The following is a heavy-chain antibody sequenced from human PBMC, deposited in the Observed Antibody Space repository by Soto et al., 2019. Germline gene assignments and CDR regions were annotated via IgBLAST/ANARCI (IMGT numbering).Heavy chain of an antibody. CDR2: ISYDGSNK. J-gene: IGHJ3*02. CDR1: GFTFSSYG. V-gene: IGHV3-30*03. D-gene: IGHD3-10*01. Sequence: QVQLVESGGGVVQPGRSLRLSCAASGFTFSSYGMHWVRQAPGKGLEWVAVISYDGSNKYYADSVKGRFTISRDNSKNTLYLQMNSLRAEDTDVYYCVRGRDAFDIWGQGTMVTVSS. CDR3: VRGRDAFDI.